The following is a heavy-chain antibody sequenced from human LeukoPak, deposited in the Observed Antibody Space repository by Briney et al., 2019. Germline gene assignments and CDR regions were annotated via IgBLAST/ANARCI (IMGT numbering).Heavy chain of an antibody. CDR3: ATLPVAGTLDY. J-gene: IGHJ4*02. CDR2: ISYDGSFK. D-gene: IGHD6-19*01. CDR1: GFALSSSA. Sequence: GGSRRLSCAASGFALSSSAMHWVRQPPGKGLEWVAVISYDGSFKYYADSVKGRFTISRDNSKNTLYLQMDSLRPKDTAMFYCATLPVAGTLDYWGQGTLVTVSS. V-gene: IGHV3-30*04.